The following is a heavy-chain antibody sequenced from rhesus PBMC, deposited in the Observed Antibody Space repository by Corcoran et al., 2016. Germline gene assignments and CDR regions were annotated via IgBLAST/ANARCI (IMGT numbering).Heavy chain of an antibody. V-gene: IGHV4S10*01. Sequence: QVQLQESGPGVVKPSETLSLTCAVSGGSISDCFRWCWIRPSPGQGLEWVGYIHVSSPNSNYNPSLKSRVTISKDTSKNQLSLKLTSVTVADTAVYYCARGGSTYWASFDFWGQGLRVTVSS. CDR2: IHVSSPNS. J-gene: IGHJ3*01. D-gene: IGHD6-43*01. CDR1: GGSISDCFR. CDR3: ARGGSTYWASFDF.